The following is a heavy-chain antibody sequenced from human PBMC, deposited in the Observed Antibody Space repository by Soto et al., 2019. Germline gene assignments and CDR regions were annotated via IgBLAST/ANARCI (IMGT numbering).Heavy chain of an antibody. CDR2: INPNSGAT. J-gene: IGHJ4*02. CDR1: GYMFTGNY. CDR3: APHYPDSSGYFDH. Sequence: QVQLVQSGTEVKKPGASVKVSCKASGYMFTGNYMYWVRQAPGQGLEYMGWINPNSGATNYAQKYQGRVPVTWDTSISTAYVELSRLRSDDTAVYYCAPHYPDSSGYFDHWGQGTLVTVSS. D-gene: IGHD3-22*01. V-gene: IGHV1-2*02.